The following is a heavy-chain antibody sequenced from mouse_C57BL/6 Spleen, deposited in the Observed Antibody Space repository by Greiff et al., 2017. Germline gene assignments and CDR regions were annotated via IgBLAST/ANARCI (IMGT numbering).Heavy chain of an antibody. CDR3: ARANGDLWYFGV. Sequence: QVQLKQPGTELVKPGASVKLSCKASGYTFTSYWMHWVKQRPGQGLEWIGNINPSNGGTNYNEKFKSKATLAVDKSSSTAYMQLSSLTSEDSAVYYCARANGDLWYFGVWGTGPTVTVSS. CDR1: GYTFTSYW. J-gene: IGHJ1*03. D-gene: IGHD4-1*01. CDR2: INPSNGGT. V-gene: IGHV1-53*01.